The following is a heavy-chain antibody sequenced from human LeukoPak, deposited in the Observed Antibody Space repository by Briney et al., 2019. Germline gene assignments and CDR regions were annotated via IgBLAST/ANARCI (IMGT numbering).Heavy chain of an antibody. J-gene: IGHJ4*02. D-gene: IGHD2-21*02. Sequence: GASVKVSCKASGYTFTGYYMHWVRQAPAQGLEGMGWVNPNSGGTNYAQKFQGRVTMTRDTSISTAYMELSRLRSDDMDVYYCERDLRLRRPYYFDYWGQGTLVTVSS. CDR1: GYTFTGYY. CDR2: VNPNSGGT. V-gene: IGHV1-2*02. CDR3: ERDLRLRRPYYFDY.